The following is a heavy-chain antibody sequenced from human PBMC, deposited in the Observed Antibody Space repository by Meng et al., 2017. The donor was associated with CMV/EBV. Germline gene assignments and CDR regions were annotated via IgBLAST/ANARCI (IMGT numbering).Heavy chain of an antibody. D-gene: IGHD6-6*01. J-gene: IGHJ6*02. V-gene: IGHV1-46*01. CDR1: GYTFTSYY. CDR3: ARDGAGHHLRIAARSTGGMDV. CDR2: INPSGGST. Sequence: ASVKVSCKASGYTFTSYYMHWVRQDPGQGLEWMGIINPSGGSTSYAQKFQGRVTMTRDTSTSTVYMELSSLRSEDTAVYYCARDGAGHHLRIAARSTGGMDVWGQGTTVTVSS.